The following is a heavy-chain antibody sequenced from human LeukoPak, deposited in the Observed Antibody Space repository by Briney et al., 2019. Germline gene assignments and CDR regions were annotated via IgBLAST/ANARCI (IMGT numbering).Heavy chain of an antibody. D-gene: IGHD5-18*01. Sequence: GGSLSLSCEASGFPFISYWMSWVRQAPGKGLEGVANIKPEGSEKYYVDSGKGRFTISRDNANNSLYLQMNSLRAEDTAVYYCARDQRGDSFGENDYWGQGTLVTVSS. CDR1: GFPFISYW. CDR2: IKPEGSEK. CDR3: ARDQRGDSFGENDY. J-gene: IGHJ4*02. V-gene: IGHV3-7*03.